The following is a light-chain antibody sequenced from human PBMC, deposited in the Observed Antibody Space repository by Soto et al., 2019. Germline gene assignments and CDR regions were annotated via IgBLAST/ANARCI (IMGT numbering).Light chain of an antibody. CDR1: QSVSSN. J-gene: IGKJ1*01. CDR2: GAS. V-gene: IGKV3-15*01. CDR3: QQYNNWLRT. Sequence: EIVMTQAPATLSVSPGERATLSCRASQSVSSNLAWYWQKPGQAPRLLIYGASTRETGIPARVSGSGSGTEFTLTISSLQSEDFEVDDCQQYNNWLRTFGPGTQVDIK.